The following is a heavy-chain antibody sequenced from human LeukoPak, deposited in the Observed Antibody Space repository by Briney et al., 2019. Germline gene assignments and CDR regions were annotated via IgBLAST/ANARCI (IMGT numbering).Heavy chain of an antibody. V-gene: IGHV4-39*07. CDR3: ARRQEYGGLDYYMDV. J-gene: IGHJ6*03. Sequence: SETLSLTCTVSGGSISSSSYYWGWIRQPPGKGLEWIGSIYYSGSTYYNPSLKSRVTISVDTSKNQFSLKVSSVTAADTAVYYCARRQEYGGLDYYMDVWGKGTTVTVSS. D-gene: IGHD4-23*01. CDR2: IYYSGST. CDR1: GGSISSSSYY.